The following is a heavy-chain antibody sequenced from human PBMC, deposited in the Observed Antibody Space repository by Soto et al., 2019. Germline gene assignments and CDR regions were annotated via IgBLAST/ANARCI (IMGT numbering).Heavy chain of an antibody. J-gene: IGHJ4*02. CDR3: ATGSGWYSPDY. Sequence: GGSVRLSCAASGFTFSSNWMHWVRQGPGKGLVWVSRIDNDGSSRDYADSVKGRFTISRDNAKNTLYLEMSSLRAEDTAVYYCATGSGWYSPDYWGQGTLVTVSS. CDR2: IDNDGSSR. D-gene: IGHD6-19*01. V-gene: IGHV3-74*01. CDR1: GFTFSSNW.